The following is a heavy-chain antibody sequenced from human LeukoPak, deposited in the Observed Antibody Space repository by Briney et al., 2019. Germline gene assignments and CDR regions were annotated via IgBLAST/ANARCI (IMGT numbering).Heavy chain of an antibody. J-gene: IGHJ6*02. Sequence: KPGGSLRLSCAASEFTFISYSMNWVRQAPGKGLEWVSSISSSSRYIYYADSVKGRFTISRDNAKNSLYLQMNSLRAEDTAIYYCTRDFYCSGGSCYSYGMDVWGQGTTVTVPS. CDR1: EFTFISYS. V-gene: IGHV3-21*01. CDR3: TRDFYCSGGSCYSYGMDV. D-gene: IGHD2-15*01. CDR2: ISSSSRYI.